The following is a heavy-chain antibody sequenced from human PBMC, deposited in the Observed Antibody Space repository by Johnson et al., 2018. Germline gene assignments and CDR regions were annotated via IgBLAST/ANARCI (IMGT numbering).Heavy chain of an antibody. V-gene: IGHV3-7*01. CDR2: INQYGSET. CDR1: GFAFSSYW. D-gene: IGHD6-19*01. Sequence: EVQLQESGGGLVQPGGSLRLSCAVSGFAFSSYWVTWVRQAPGKGLEWVATINQYGSETYYVDSVRGRFNISRDNAKNSLFLQMNSLRAEDTAVYYCARAVTSTLAVGMWGQVTRVTVSS. CDR3: ARAVTSTLAVGM. J-gene: IGHJ3*02.